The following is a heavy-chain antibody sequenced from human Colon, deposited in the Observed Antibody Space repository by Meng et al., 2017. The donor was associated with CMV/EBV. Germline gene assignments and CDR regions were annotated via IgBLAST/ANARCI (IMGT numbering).Heavy chain of an antibody. D-gene: IGHD1-1*01. CDR2: INPNSGGT. Sequence: ASVKVSCKASGYTFTTHDVNWVRQATGQGLEWMGWINPNSGGTKNAQKFQGRVTMTRDTSITTTYMELSSLRSDDTAVYYCARGGSTTGFGSADWFDPWGQGTLVTVSS. V-gene: IGHV1-2*02. CDR1: GYTFTTHD. J-gene: IGHJ5*02. CDR3: ARGGSTTGFGSADWFDP.